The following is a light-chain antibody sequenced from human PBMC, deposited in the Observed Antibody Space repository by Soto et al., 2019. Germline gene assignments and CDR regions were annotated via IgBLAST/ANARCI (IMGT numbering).Light chain of an antibody. J-gene: IGKJ5*01. Sequence: DIQMTQSPSTLSASVGDRVTITCRASQSISSWLAWYQQKPGEAPKLLIYKASSLESGVPSRFSGSGSGTEFTLTITYLQPYDFATYYCQQYTGYPVTFGQGTRLEIK. CDR1: QSISSW. CDR3: QQYTGYPVT. CDR2: KAS. V-gene: IGKV1-5*03.